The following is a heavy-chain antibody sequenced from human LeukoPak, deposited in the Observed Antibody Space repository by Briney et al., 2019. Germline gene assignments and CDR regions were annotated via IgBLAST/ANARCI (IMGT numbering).Heavy chain of an antibody. V-gene: IGHV3-30*04. CDR2: LLYDGSNK. Sequence: PGRSPRPPRAAPGVPFRSYAMHRVRQAPGKGLEWVAVLLYDGSNKYYAHSVKGRFTISRDNSKNTLYLQMNSLRAEDTAVYYCARDPYYDILTATPQPPGIWGQGTMVTVSS. J-gene: IGHJ3*02. CDR3: ARDPYYDILTATPQPPGI. D-gene: IGHD3-9*01. CDR1: GVPFRSYA.